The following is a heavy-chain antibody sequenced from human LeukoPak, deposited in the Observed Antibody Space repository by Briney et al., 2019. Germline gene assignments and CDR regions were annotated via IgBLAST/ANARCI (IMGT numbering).Heavy chain of an antibody. Sequence: PGGSLRLSCAATGFTFSTYSMNWVRQAPGKGLEWVSSISSGGSVIYYADSVKGRFTISRDQVKKSVFLQMNSLRAEDTAVYYCTREPYMAVWGRGTAVTVSS. CDR1: GFTFSTYS. CDR2: ISSGGSVI. V-gene: IGHV3-21*01. J-gene: IGHJ6*04. CDR3: TREPYMAV.